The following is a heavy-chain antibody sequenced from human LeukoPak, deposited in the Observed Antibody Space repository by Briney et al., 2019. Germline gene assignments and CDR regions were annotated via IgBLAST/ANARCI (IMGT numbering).Heavy chain of an antibody. CDR1: GYTFTSYA. Sequence: ASVKVSCKASGYTFTSYAMHWARQAPGQRLEWMGWINAGNGNTKYSQKFQGRVTITRDTSASTAYMELSSLRSEDTAVYYCARGYSYGYPSDYWGQGTLVTVSS. D-gene: IGHD5-18*01. V-gene: IGHV1-3*01. CDR2: INAGNGNT. CDR3: ARGYSYGYPSDY. J-gene: IGHJ4*02.